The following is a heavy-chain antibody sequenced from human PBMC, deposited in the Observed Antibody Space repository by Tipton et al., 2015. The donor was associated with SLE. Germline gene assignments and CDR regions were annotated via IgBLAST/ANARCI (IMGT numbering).Heavy chain of an antibody. CDR1: GGSISSGGYY. CDR2: IYTSGST. Sequence: LRLSCTVSGGSISSGGYYWSWIRQPAGKGLEWIGRIYTSGSTNYNPSLKSRVTISVDTAKNQFSLQLSSVTAADTAVYYCARKREGFHYWGQGTLVTVSS. V-gene: IGHV4-61*02. J-gene: IGHJ4*02. D-gene: IGHD1-26*01. CDR3: ARKREGFHY.